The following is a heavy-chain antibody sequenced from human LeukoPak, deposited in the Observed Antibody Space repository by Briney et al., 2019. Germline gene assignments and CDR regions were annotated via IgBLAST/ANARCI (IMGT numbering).Heavy chain of an antibody. CDR1: GFILRSYV. Sequence: GGSLRLSCAASGFILRSYVMHWVRQAPGKGLEWVALTPKDGSSEYYADSVKGRFTISRDNSQNTLYLQMNSLSVDDTAVYFCAKDRAYSASYRGYFDSWGQGTLVTVPS. CDR2: TPKDGSSE. V-gene: IGHV3-30*18. D-gene: IGHD1-26*01. J-gene: IGHJ4*02. CDR3: AKDRAYSASYRGYFDS.